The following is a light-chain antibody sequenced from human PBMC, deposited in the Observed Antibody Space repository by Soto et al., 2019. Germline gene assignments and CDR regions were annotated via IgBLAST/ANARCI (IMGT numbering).Light chain of an antibody. J-gene: IGKJ2*01. Sequence: DVVMTQSPLSLPVTLGQPASISCRSTQSLVHSDGNTHLNWFQQRPGQSPRRLICKVSNRDSGVPDRFSGSASGTDFTLKISSVEAEDVGVYYCMQGTHWPYTFGQGTKLAIK. V-gene: IGKV2-30*02. CDR1: QSLVHSDGNTH. CDR3: MQGTHWPYT. CDR2: KVS.